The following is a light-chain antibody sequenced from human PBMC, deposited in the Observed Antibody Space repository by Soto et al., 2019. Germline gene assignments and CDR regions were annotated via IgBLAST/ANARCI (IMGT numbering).Light chain of an antibody. CDR3: QQRNSWPPTFT. Sequence: EIVLTQSPGTLSLSPGERATLSCRASQSVSDNYLAWYQQKPGQAPRLLIYGASNRATGIPDRFSGSGSGTEFTLTISSLEPEDFAVYYCQQRNSWPPTFTFGQGTRLEIK. J-gene: IGKJ5*01. CDR1: QSVSDNY. CDR2: GAS. V-gene: IGKV3-11*01.